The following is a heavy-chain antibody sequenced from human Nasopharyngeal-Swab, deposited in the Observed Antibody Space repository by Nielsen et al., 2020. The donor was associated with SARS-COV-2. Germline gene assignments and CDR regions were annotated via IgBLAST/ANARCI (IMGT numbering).Heavy chain of an antibody. V-gene: IGHV3-21*01. CDR3: ARGTVFGVAHGMDV. CDR2: IGRYGTDI. Sequence: WIRQPPGKGLEWVSSIGRYGTDIFHADSVKGRFRVLRDEDNKSIYLQMRRLRAEDTAVYYCARGTVFGVAHGMDVWGQGTAVTVSS. D-gene: IGHD3-3*01. J-gene: IGHJ6*02.